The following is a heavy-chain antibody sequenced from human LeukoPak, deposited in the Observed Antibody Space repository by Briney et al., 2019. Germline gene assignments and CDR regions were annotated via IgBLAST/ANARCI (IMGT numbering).Heavy chain of an antibody. V-gene: IGHV3-11*01. J-gene: IGHJ6*03. Sequence: GGSLRLSCAASGFTCSDYYMSWIRQAPGKGLEWISYISSSSSGTNIYYADSVKGRFTISRDNAKNSLFLQMNSLRAEDTAVYYCARGGSMDVWGKGTTVTVSS. CDR3: ARGGSMDV. D-gene: IGHD3-10*01. CDR1: GFTCSDYY. CDR2: ISSSSSGTNI.